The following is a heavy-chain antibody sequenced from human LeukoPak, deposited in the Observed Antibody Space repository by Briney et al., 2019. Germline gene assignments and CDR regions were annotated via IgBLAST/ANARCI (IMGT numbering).Heavy chain of an antibody. J-gene: IGHJ3*02. CDR3: ARPMTTVTTGGAFDI. Sequence: PGGSLRLSCAASGFTFSSYSMNWVRQAPGKGLEWVSSISSSSSYIYYADSVKGRFTISRDNAKNSLYLQMNSLRAEDTAVYYCARPMTTVTTGGAFDIWGQGTMVTVSS. CDR2: ISSSSSYI. V-gene: IGHV3-21*04. CDR1: GFTFSSYS. D-gene: IGHD4-11*01.